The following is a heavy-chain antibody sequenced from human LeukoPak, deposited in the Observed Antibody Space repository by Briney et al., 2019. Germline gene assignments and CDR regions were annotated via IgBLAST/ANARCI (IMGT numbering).Heavy chain of an antibody. CDR1: GGSISSYY. D-gene: IGHD3-3*01. CDR3: ARVRRFLEWLYLDY. V-gene: IGHV4-59*01. CDR2: IYYSGST. J-gene: IGHJ4*02. Sequence: SETLSLTCTVFGGSISSYYWSWIRQPPGKGLEWIGYIYYSGSTNYNPSLKSRVTISVDTSKNQFSLKLSSVTAADTAVYYCARVRRFLEWLYLDYWGQGTLVTVSS.